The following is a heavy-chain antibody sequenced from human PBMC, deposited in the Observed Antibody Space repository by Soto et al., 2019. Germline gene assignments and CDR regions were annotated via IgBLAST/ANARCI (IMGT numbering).Heavy chain of an antibody. CDR1: GYTFSRAG. Sequence: SVKVSCKASGYTFSRAGISWVRQAPGQGLEWMGGIMPIFRTPDYAQKFQGRVTISADESTSTAYMELRSLTSEDTGVYYCARDEDRQQLGGNYYYIMDVWGQGTTVTVSS. CDR2: IMPIFRTP. J-gene: IGHJ6*02. V-gene: IGHV1-69*13. CDR3: ARDEDRQQLGGNYYYIMDV. D-gene: IGHD3-16*01.